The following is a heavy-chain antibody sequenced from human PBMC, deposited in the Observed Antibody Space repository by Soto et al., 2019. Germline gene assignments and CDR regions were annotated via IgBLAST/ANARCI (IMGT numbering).Heavy chain of an antibody. Sequence: GGSLRLSCAASGFTFSSYGMHWVRQAPGKGLEWVAVIWYDGSNKYYADSVKGRFTISRDNAKNPLYLQMNSLRAEDTALYYCAKGNSSSPTSYYYMDVWGKGTTVTVSS. CDR3: AKGNSSSPTSYYYMDV. V-gene: IGHV3-33*03. J-gene: IGHJ6*03. CDR2: IWYDGSNK. D-gene: IGHD6-13*01. CDR1: GFTFSSYG.